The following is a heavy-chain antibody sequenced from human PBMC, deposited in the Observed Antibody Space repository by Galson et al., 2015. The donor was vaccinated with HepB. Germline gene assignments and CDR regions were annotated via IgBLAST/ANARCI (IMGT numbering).Heavy chain of an antibody. CDR1: GYTFTSYY. J-gene: IGHJ4*02. CDR3: ARLYCGGECHFDY. Sequence: VQVSCKASGYTFTSYYMHWVRQAPGQGLEWMGIINPSGGSTSYAQKFQGRVTMTRDTSTSTVYMVLSSLRSEDTAVCYCARLYCGGECHFDYWGQGTLVTVSS. CDR2: INPSGGST. V-gene: IGHV1-46*01. D-gene: IGHD2-21*01.